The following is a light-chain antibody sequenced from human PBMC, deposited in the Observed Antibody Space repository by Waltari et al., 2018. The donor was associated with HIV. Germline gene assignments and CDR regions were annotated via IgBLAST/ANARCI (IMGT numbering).Light chain of an antibody. CDR2: RNN. CDR1: TSNIGSNF. Sequence: SVLTQPPSTSGTPGQQVTISCSGSTSNIGSNFVYWYQQFPGTAPKLLIYRNNERPSGVPDRFSGSKSGLSASLAITGLRSEDEADYYCAAWDVSLSGWVFGGGTKLTVL. V-gene: IGLV1-47*01. J-gene: IGLJ3*02. CDR3: AAWDVSLSGWV.